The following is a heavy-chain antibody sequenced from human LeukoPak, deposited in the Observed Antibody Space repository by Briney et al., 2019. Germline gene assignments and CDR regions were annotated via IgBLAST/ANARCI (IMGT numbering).Heavy chain of an antibody. CDR2: ISSSSSYI. CDR3: ARDMAGVGAIIPLDY. J-gene: IGHJ4*02. CDR1: GGSISSSS. Sequence: ETLSLTCTVSGGSISSSSYYWGWIRQPPGKGLEWVSSISSSSSYIYYADSVKGRFTISRDNAKNSLYLQMNSLRAEDTAVYYCARDMAGVGAIIPLDYWGQGTLVTVSS. D-gene: IGHD1-26*01. V-gene: IGHV3-21*01.